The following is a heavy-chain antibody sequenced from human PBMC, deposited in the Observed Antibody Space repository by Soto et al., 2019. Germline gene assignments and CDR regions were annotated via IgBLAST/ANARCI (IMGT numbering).Heavy chain of an antibody. CDR1: GVSISSYY. Sequence: SETLSLTCPVSGVSISSYYWSWIRQPPGKGLEWIGYIYYSGSTNYNPSLKSRVTISVDTSKNQFSLKLSSVTAADTAVYYCARQGRDDYSNYGWFDPWGQGTLVTVSS. CDR3: ARQGRDDYSNYGWFDP. J-gene: IGHJ5*02. V-gene: IGHV4-59*08. D-gene: IGHD4-4*01. CDR2: IYYSGST.